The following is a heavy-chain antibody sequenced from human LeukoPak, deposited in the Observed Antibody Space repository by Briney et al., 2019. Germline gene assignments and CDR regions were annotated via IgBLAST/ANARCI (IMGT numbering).Heavy chain of an antibody. CDR1: GFTFSSYE. V-gene: IGHV3-48*03. CDR3: ARDLEDPYYYDSNGYYY. Sequence: GGSLRLSCAASGFTFSSYEMNWVRQAPGKGLEWVSYISSSGSTIYYADSVKGRFTISRDNAKNSLYLQMNSLRAEDTAVYYCARDLEDPYYYDSNGYYYWGQGTLVTVSS. D-gene: IGHD3-22*01. J-gene: IGHJ4*02. CDR2: ISSSGSTI.